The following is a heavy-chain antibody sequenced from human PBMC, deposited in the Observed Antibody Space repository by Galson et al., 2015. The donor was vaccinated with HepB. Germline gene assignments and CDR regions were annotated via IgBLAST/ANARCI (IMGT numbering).Heavy chain of an antibody. CDR3: ASLPTYYYDSSGSGPFDY. V-gene: IGHV4-59*08. CDR1: GGSISSYY. J-gene: IGHJ4*02. CDR2: IYYSGST. D-gene: IGHD3-22*01. Sequence: LSLTCTVSGGSISSYYWSWIRQPPGKGLEWIGYIYYSGSTNYNPSLKSRVTISVDTSKNQFSLKLSSVTAADTAVYYCASLPTYYYDSSGSGPFDYWGQGTLVTVSS.